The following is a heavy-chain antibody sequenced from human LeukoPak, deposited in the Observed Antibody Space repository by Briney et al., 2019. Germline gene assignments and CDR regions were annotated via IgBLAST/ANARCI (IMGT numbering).Heavy chain of an antibody. J-gene: IGHJ4*02. CDR3: ARGHADNRYFDY. V-gene: IGHV4-34*01. CDR2: INHSGST. Sequence: SETLSLTCAVYGGSFSGYYWSWIRQPPGKGLEWIGEINHSGSTNYSPSLKSRVTISVDTSKNQFSLKLSSVTAADTAVYYCARGHADNRYFDYWGQGTLVTVSS. CDR1: GGSFSGYY.